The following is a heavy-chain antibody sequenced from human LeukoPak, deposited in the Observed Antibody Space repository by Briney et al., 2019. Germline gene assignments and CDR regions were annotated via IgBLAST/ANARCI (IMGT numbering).Heavy chain of an antibody. CDR3: ARGYDYGDYVGDFDY. Sequence: ASVKVSCKASGYTFTSYPISWVRQAPGQGVEWMGWSTTYNGNTNYAQQLQGRVTMTTDTSTSTAYMDLRGLRSDDTAVYYCARGYDYGDYVGDFDYWGQGTLVTVSS. D-gene: IGHD4-17*01. V-gene: IGHV1-18*01. CDR2: STTYNGNT. CDR1: GYTFTSYP. J-gene: IGHJ4*02.